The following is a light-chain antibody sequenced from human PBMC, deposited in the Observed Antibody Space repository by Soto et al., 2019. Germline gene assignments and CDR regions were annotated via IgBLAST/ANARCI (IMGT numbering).Light chain of an antibody. CDR3: CSYAGGGKV. CDR2: EVT. V-gene: IGLV2-23*02. J-gene: IGLJ2*01. CDR1: SSDVGTYNL. Sequence: QSVLTQPASVSASPGQSITISCTGSSSDVGTYNLVSWYQQHPGKAPKLVIFEVTKRPSGVSNRFSGSKSGNTASLTISGLQAEDEADYYCCSYAGGGKVFGGGTKLTVL.